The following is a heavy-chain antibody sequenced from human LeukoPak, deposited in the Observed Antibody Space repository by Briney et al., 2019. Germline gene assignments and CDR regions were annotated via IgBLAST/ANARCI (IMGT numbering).Heavy chain of an antibody. CDR2: IYPGAPDT. CDR1: GYRFTDYW. J-gene: IGHJ6*02. Sequence: GESLKISCKGSGYRFTDYWIGWVRQMPGQGLEWRGIIYPGAPDTGYRPSFQGQVPTSADKSINHANLQWSSLNASDTAMYYCARGAAGTPPDYYYFGLAVWGQGTTVRVSS. D-gene: IGHD6-13*01. V-gene: IGHV5-51*01. CDR3: ARGAAGTPPDYYYFGLAV.